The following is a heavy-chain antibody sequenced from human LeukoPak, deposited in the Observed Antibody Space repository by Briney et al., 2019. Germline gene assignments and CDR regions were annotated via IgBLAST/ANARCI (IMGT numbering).Heavy chain of an antibody. Sequence: ASVKVSCKASGSTFTSYQMHWVRQAPGQGLEWMGIINPSGGSTTYAQKFQGRVTITADESTSTAYMELSSLRSEDTAVYYCARRMTTVTTEGDWFDPWGQGTLVTVSS. J-gene: IGHJ5*02. CDR3: ARRMTTVTTEGDWFDP. D-gene: IGHD4-11*01. CDR2: INPSGGST. CDR1: GSTFTSYQ. V-gene: IGHV1-46*01.